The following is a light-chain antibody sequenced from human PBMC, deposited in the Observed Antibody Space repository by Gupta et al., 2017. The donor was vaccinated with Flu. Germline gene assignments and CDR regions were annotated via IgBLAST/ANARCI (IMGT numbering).Light chain of an antibody. Sequence: LSLTPGERATLSCRASQTLSSSYLAWYQQKPGQAPKLLVYGASSRATGTPDRFSGDGSGTDFTLTITRLEPEDFALYYCQQCGNSPMCTFGQGTKLEIK. CDR2: GAS. CDR3: QQCGNSPMCT. J-gene: IGKJ2*02. V-gene: IGKV3-20*01. CDR1: QTLSSSY.